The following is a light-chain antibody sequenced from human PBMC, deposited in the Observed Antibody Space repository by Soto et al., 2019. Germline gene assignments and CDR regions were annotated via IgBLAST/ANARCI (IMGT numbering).Light chain of an antibody. J-gene: IGKJ1*01. CDR2: AAS. CDR1: HDVTRY. Sequence: DIQMTQSPSSLSASVGDRVTVTCRASHDVTRYLNWYQQKPGKAPELLIYAASTLQSGVPSRFSGSGSGADFTLTISSLQPEDFATYFCQQTYSPSMAFGQGTKVDIK. CDR3: QQTYSPSMA. V-gene: IGKV1-39*01.